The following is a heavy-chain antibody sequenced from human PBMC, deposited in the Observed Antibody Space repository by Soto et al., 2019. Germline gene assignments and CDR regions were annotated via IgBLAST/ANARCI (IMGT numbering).Heavy chain of an antibody. CDR2: INHSGST. CDR1: GGSFSGYY. J-gene: IGHJ4*02. D-gene: IGHD3-16*02. Sequence: QVQLQQWGAGLLKPSETLSLTCAVYGGSFSGYYWSWIRQPPGKGLEWIGEINHSGSTNYNPSLKRRVTISVDSSKNQFSLKLSSVTAADTAVYYCARGSYDYAWGSYRFKSYFDYWGQGTLVTVSS. CDR3: ARGSYDYAWGSYRFKSYFDY. V-gene: IGHV4-34*01.